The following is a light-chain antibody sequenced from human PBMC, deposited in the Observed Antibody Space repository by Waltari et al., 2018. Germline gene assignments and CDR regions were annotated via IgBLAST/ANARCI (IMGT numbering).Light chain of an antibody. CDR1: QSVSTN. V-gene: IGKV3D-15*01. Sequence: IVMTQSPATLSVSPGERVALSCRASQSVSTNFAWYQQRPGQAPRLLIYDTSTRATGIPARVSGSGSGTEFTLTISSLQSEDSAIYYCQQYENLITFGQGTRLEIK. CDR2: DTS. CDR3: QQYENLIT. J-gene: IGKJ5*01.